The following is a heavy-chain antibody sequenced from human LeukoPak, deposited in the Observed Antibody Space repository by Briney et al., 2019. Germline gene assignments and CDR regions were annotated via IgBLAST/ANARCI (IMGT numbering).Heavy chain of an antibody. J-gene: IGHJ6*03. CDR2: INQDGGTT. Sequence: GRSLRLSCTASGFTFGDYLMSWFRQAPGRGPEWVANINQDGGTTYYVASVKGRFTISRDNAKNSLSLQMSSLRAEDTAVYYCTKDRQGPNQYHMDVWGKGTTVTVSS. CDR1: GFTFGDYL. V-gene: IGHV3-7*01. CDR3: TKDRQGPNQYHMDV.